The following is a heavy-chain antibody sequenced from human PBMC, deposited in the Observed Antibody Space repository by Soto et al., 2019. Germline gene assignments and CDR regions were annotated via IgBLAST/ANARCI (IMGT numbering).Heavy chain of an antibody. V-gene: IGHV1-69*01. D-gene: IGHD5-12*01. J-gene: IGHJ4*02. CDR3: ARGGYSGYGHFDY. CDR1: GATFSSYA. CDR2: IIPTFGTA. Sequence: QVQLVQSGAEVKKPGSSVKVSCKASGATFSSYAISWGRQAPGQGLEWMGGIIPTFGTANYAQKFQGRVTITADESTSTAYMERSSLRSEDTAVYYCARGGYSGYGHFDYWGQGTLVTVSS.